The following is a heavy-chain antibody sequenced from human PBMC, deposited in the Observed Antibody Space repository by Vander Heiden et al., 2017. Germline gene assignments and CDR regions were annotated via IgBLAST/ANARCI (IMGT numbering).Heavy chain of an antibody. Sequence: QMQLVQSGPEVKNPGTSVKVSCKASGFTFTSSAVQWVRQARGQRLEWIGWIVVGSGNTNYAQKFQERVTITRDMSTSTAYMELSSLRSEDTAVYYCAADLFYDYVWGSYALWGQGTLVTVSS. CDR3: AADLFYDYVWGSYAL. CDR1: GFTFTSSA. V-gene: IGHV1-58*01. D-gene: IGHD3-16*01. CDR2: IVVGSGNT. J-gene: IGHJ4*02.